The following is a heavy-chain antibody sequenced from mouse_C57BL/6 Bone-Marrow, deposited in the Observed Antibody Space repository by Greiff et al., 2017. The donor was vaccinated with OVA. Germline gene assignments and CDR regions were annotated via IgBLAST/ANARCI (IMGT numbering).Heavy chain of an antibody. CDR2: IDPENGDT. J-gene: IGHJ2*01. D-gene: IGHD1-1*01. CDR3: TTDTTVVATRDY. CDR1: GFNIKDDY. Sequence: SGAELVRPGASVKLSCTASGFNIKDDYMHWVKQRPEQGLEWIGWIDPENGDTEYASKFQGKATITADTSSNTAYLQLSSLTSEDTAVYYCTTDTTVVATRDYWGQGTTLTVSS. V-gene: IGHV14-4*01.